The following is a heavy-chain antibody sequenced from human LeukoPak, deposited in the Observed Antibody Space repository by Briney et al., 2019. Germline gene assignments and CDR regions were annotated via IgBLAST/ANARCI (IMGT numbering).Heavy chain of an antibody. Sequence: PGGSLRLSCAASGFTFSDYYMSWIRQAPGKGLEWVSYISSSRTYTNYADSVKGRFTISRDNAKNSLYLQMNSLRAEDTAVYYCARVPTTVTTVYFDYWGQGTLVTVSS. CDR2: ISSSRTYT. V-gene: IGHV3-11*05. CDR3: ARVPTTVTTVYFDY. J-gene: IGHJ4*02. D-gene: IGHD4-17*01. CDR1: GFTFSDYY.